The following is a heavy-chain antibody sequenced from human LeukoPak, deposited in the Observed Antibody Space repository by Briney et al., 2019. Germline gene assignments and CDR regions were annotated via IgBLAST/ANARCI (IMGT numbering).Heavy chain of an antibody. CDR3: ASSYGSGSYYLGN. V-gene: IGHV3-30-3*01. J-gene: IGHJ4*02. Sequence: AGGSLRLSCAASGFTFSSYAMHWVRQAPGKGLEWVAVISYDGSNKYYADSVKGRFTISRDNSKNTLYLQMDSLRAEDTAVYYCASSYGSGSYYLGNWGQGTLVTVSS. CDR1: GFTFSSYA. D-gene: IGHD3-10*01. CDR2: ISYDGSNK.